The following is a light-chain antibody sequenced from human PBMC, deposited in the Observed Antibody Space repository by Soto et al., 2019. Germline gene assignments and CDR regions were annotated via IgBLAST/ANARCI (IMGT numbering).Light chain of an antibody. CDR2: DAS. V-gene: IGKV3-15*01. J-gene: IGKJ1*01. CDR3: QQYNNWPPWT. CDR1: QSISSN. Sequence: EIMMTQSPATLSVSPGERATLSCRASQSISSNLAWYQQKPGQAPRLLIYDASTRATGIPARFSGSGSGTEFTLTISSLQSEDFAVYYCQQYNNWPPWTFGQGTKVEIK.